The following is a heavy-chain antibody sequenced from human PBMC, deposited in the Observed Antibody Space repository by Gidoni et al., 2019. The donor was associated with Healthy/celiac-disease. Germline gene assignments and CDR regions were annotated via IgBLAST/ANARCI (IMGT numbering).Heavy chain of an antibody. CDR2: ISGSGGST. D-gene: IGHD4-17*01. V-gene: IGHV3-23*04. CDR1: GFTFSSYA. CDR3: AKGNTVTTYSSLDY. J-gene: IGHJ4*02. Sequence: EVQLVESGGGLVQPGGSLRLSCAASGFTFSSYAMRWVRQAPGKGLEWVSAISGSGGSTYYADSVKGRFTISRDNSKNTLDLQMNSLRAEDTAVYYCAKGNTVTTYSSLDYWGQGTLVTVSS.